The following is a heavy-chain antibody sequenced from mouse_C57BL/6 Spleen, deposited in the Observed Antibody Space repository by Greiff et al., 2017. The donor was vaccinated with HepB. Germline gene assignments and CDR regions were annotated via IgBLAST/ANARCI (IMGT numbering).Heavy chain of an antibody. CDR3: VRHDDYDGDWYFDV. V-gene: IGHV10-1*01. CDR2: IRSKSNNYAT. Sequence: EVKVVESGGGLVQPKGSLKLSCAASGFSFNTYAMNWVRQAPGKGLEWVARIRSKSNNYATYYADSVKDRFTISRDDSESMLYLQMNNLKTEDTAMYYGVRHDDYDGDWYFDVWGTGTTVTVSS. J-gene: IGHJ1*03. D-gene: IGHD2-4*01. CDR1: GFSFNTYA.